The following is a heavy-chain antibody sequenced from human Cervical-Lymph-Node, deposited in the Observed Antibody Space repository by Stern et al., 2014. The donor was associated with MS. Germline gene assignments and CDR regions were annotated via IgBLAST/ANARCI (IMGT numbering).Heavy chain of an antibody. J-gene: IGHJ4*02. Sequence: EVQLEESGGGLVQPGGSLRLSCAASGFTFSTYSMNWVRQPPGKGLEWVSYFSGRSSTIYYTDSVKGRFTISRDNAKNSLYLQMNSLRAEDTAVYYCARGVYGDYGIFDYWGQGTLVIVSS. V-gene: IGHV3-48*01. CDR3: ARGVYGDYGIFDY. D-gene: IGHD4-17*01. CDR1: GFTFSTYS. CDR2: FSGRSSTI.